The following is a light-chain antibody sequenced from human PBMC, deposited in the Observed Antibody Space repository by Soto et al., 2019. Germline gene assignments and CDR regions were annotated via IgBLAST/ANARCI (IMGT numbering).Light chain of an antibody. Sequence: EIVLTKSPGTLSLSPGERATLSCRASQSVSSSYLAWYQQKPGQAPRLLIYGACNRATGIPDRFSGSVSGTDFTLTISRLAPEDFAVYYFHQYGSSSPITFGPGTIVDIK. J-gene: IGKJ3*01. CDR2: GAC. CDR1: QSVSSSY. CDR3: HQYGSSSPIT. V-gene: IGKV3-20*01.